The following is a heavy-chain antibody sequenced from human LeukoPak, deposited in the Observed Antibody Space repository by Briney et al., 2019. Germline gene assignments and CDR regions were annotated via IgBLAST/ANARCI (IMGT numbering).Heavy chain of an antibody. CDR2: IYTSGST. J-gene: IGHJ3*02. CDR3: AREDPLPITIFGVVITGGAFDI. Sequence: KPSETLSLTCTVSGGSISSSSYYWSWIRQPAGKGLEWIGRIYTSGSTNYNPSLKSRVTISVDTSKNQFSLKLSSVTAADTAVYYCAREDPLPITIFGVVITGGAFDIWGQGTMVTVSS. CDR1: GGSISSSSYY. D-gene: IGHD3-3*01. V-gene: IGHV4-61*02.